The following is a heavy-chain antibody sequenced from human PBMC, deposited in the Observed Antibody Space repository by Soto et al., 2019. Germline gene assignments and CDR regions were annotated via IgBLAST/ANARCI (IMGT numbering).Heavy chain of an antibody. CDR2: INHSGST. J-gene: IGHJ6*02. V-gene: IGHV4-34*01. CDR1: YSSFLCSY. D-gene: IGHD3-10*01. CDR3: ARAPWFGELTGMDV. Sequence: SETLDLISAIHYSSFLCSYLSWIRQPPGKGLEWIGEINHSGSTNYNPSLKSRVTISVDTSKNQFSLKLSPVTAADTAVYYCARAPWFGELTGMDVWGQGTTVS.